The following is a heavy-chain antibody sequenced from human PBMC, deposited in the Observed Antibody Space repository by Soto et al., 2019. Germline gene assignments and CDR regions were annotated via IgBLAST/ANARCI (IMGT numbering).Heavy chain of an antibody. D-gene: IGHD2-2*01. J-gene: IGHJ4*02. CDR1: GGSISNYY. CDR2: VYYSGST. V-gene: IGHV4-59*01. CDR3: ARDAFSSSHFDY. Sequence: QVQLQESGPGLVKPSETLSLTCTVSGGSISNYYWSWIRQTPGKGLEWIGYVYYSGSTNYNPSLKSRVTISVDTSKNQFSLKLSSVTAADTAVYYCARDAFSSSHFDYWGQGIPVTVSS.